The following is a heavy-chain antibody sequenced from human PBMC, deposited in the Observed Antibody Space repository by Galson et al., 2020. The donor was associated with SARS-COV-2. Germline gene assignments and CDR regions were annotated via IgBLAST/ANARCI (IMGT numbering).Heavy chain of an antibody. CDR1: GFTFSSYA. CDR3: ARDLSGGDSFDY. J-gene: IGHJ4*02. CDR2: ISYDGSNK. Sequence: GESLKISFAASGFTFSSYAMHWVRQAPGKGLEWVAVISYDGSNKYYADSVKGRFTIPRDNSKNTLYRQMNSLRAEDTAVYYCARDLSGGDSFDYWGQGTLVTVSS. V-gene: IGHV3-30*04. D-gene: IGHD6-25*01.